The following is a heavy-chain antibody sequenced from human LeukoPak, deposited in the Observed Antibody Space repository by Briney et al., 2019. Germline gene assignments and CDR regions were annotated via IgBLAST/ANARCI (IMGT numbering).Heavy chain of an antibody. J-gene: IGHJ6*03. D-gene: IGHD5-12*01. V-gene: IGHV3-74*01. Sequence: PGGSLRLSCAASGFTFGTHWMHWVRQAPGKGLVWVSRINSAGRSTTDADSVKGRFTSSRDNAKNTLYLQMNSLTVEDTAVYYCARDLGYGSHYYYLDVWGTGTTVTVSS. CDR3: ARDLGYGSHYYYLDV. CDR2: INSAGRST. CDR1: GFTFGTHW.